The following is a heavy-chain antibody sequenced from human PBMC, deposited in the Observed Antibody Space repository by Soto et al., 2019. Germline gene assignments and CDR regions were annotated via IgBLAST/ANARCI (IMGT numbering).Heavy chain of an antibody. CDR3: ARPHGNWYSAMDV. Sequence: GESLKISCEASGYSFTSYYIAWVRQMPGRGLEWMGVLYPGDSDARYSPSFQGHVTISADKSITTAYLQWISLKASDSAVYYCARPHGNWYSAMDVWGQGTTVTVSS. CDR1: GYSFTSYY. J-gene: IGHJ6*02. CDR2: LYPGDSDA. V-gene: IGHV5-51*01. D-gene: IGHD6-13*01.